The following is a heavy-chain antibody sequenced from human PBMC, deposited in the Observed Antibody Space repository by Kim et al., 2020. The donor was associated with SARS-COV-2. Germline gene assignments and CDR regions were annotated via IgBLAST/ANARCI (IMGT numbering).Heavy chain of an antibody. CDR1: GGSVSSTLYY. Sequence: ETLSLTCGVSGGSVSSTLYYWGWIRQPPGKGLEWIATIYYSGTTYYNPSLRSRVAMSVDTSKNQFSLKLSSVSATDTAVYYCVRHMAGTGYSFDYWGRGTLVTVSS. J-gene: IGHJ4*02. CDR3: VRHMAGTGYSFDY. CDR2: IYYSGTT. V-gene: IGHV4-39*01. D-gene: IGHD6-19*01.